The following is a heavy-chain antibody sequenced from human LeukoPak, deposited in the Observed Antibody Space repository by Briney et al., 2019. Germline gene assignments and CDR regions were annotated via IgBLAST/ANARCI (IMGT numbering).Heavy chain of an antibody. D-gene: IGHD2-15*01. J-gene: IGHJ5*01. CDR3: ARDRGLGLPNWFTS. CDR2: IDLNGNHI. Sequence: GGSLSLSCVGSGFPFSSYSMNWVRQAPGKGLEWVSSIDLNGNHINYADSVKDRFTISRDNAKNSLFLQMDSLRVEDTAVYYCARDRGLGLPNWFTSWGRGTLVTVSS. CDR1: GFPFSSYS. V-gene: IGHV3-21*01.